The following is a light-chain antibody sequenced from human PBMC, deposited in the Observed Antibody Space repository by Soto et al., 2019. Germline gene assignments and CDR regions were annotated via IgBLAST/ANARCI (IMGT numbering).Light chain of an antibody. CDR3: QHYNSYSEA. J-gene: IGKJ1*01. CDR2: KAA. V-gene: IGKV1-5*03. Sequence: DIQMTQSPSTLSGSVGDRVTITCRASQTISSWLAWYQQKPGKAPKLLIYKAATLKSGAPSRFGVSGSGTEFTLTISSLQTDDFATYYCQHYNSYSEAFGQGTKVEL. CDR1: QTISSW.